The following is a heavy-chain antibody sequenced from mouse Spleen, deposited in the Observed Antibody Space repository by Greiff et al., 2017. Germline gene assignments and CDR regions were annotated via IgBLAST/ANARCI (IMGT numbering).Heavy chain of an antibody. CDR3: ARREGSSGYVRGAMDY. Sequence: QVHVKQSGAELAKPGASVKLSCKASGYTFTSYWMHWVKQRPGQGLEWIGYINPSSGYTKYNQKFKDKATLTADKSSSTAYMQLSSLTYEDSAVYYCARREGSSGYVRGAMDYWGQGTSVTVSS. J-gene: IGHJ4*01. CDR1: GYTFTSYW. V-gene: IGHV1-7*01. D-gene: IGHD3-1*01. CDR2: INPSSGYT.